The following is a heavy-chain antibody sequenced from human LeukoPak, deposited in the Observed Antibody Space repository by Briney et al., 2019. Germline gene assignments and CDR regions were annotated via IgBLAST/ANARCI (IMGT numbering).Heavy chain of an antibody. V-gene: IGHV1-2*06. J-gene: IGHJ4*02. CDR3: ARDPSTVTTSY. CDR1: GYTFTGYY. CDR2: INPNSGGT. D-gene: IGHD4-17*01. Sequence: ASVKVSCKASGYTFTGYYMHWVRQAPGQGLEWMGRINPNSGGTNYAQKFQGRVTMTRDTSISTAYMELSRLRSDGTAVYYCARDPSTVTTSYWGQGTLVTVSS.